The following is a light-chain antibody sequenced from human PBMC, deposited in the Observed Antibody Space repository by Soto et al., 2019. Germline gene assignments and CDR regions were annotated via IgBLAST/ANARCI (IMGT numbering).Light chain of an antibody. Sequence: EVVMTQSPATLSVSPGERVTLSCRASQSINAHLAWYQQKPGQAPRLLIHGASTRATGIPARFSGSGYGTEFTLTISCLKSEDFAVYYCQQYNTWLWTFGQGTKVEIQ. V-gene: IGKV3-15*01. CDR1: QSINAH. CDR3: QQYNTWLWT. CDR2: GAS. J-gene: IGKJ1*01.